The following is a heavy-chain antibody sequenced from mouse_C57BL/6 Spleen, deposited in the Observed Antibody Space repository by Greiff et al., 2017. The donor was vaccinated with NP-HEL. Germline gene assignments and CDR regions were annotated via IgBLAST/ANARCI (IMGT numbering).Heavy chain of an antibody. V-gene: IGHV1-19*01. J-gene: IGHJ4*01. CDR3: ARPQSAYYAMDY. Sequence: EVQLQQSGPVLVKPGASVKMSCKASGYTFTDYYMNWVKQSHGKSLEWIGVINPSNGGTNYNQKFKGKATLTVDKSSSTAYMELNSLTSEDSAVYYCARPQSAYYAMDYWGQGTSVTVSS. CDR2: INPSNGGT. CDR1: GYTFTDYY.